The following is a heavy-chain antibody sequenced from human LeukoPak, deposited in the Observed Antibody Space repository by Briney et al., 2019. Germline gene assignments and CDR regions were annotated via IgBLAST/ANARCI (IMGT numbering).Heavy chain of an antibody. CDR1: GGSFSGYY. CDR2: INHSGST. CDR3: ARHKSHGSTRYYYDSSGGLDY. V-gene: IGHV4-34*01. D-gene: IGHD3-22*01. J-gene: IGHJ4*02. Sequence: PSETLSLTCAVYGGSFSGYYWSWIRQPPGKGLEWIGEINHSGSTNYNPSLKSRVTISVDTSKNQFSLKLSSVTAADTAVYYCARHKSHGSTRYYYDSSGGLDYWGQGTLVTVSS.